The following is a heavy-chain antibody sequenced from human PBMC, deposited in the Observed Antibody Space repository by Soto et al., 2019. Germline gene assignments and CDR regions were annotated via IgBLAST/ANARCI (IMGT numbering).Heavy chain of an antibody. Sequence: EVQLVESGGGLVQPGGSLRLSCAASGFTFSSYWMHWVRQAPGKGLVWVSRINSDGSSTSYADSVKGRFTISRDNAKNTLYLQMNSLRAEDTAVYYCARAASTYYYDSSGSNWFDPWGQGTLVTVSS. CDR2: INSDGSST. CDR3: ARAASTYYYDSSGSNWFDP. D-gene: IGHD3-22*01. V-gene: IGHV3-74*01. J-gene: IGHJ5*02. CDR1: GFTFSSYW.